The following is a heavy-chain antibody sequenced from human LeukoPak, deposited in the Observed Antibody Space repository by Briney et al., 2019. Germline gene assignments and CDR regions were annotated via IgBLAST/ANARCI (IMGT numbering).Heavy chain of an antibody. CDR2: MNPNSGNT. V-gene: IGHV1-8*01. Sequence: ASVKVSCKASGYTFTSYDINWVRQATGQGLEWMGWMNPNSGNTGYAQKFQGRVTITRNTSISTAYMELSSLRSEDTAVYYCATGGIAAAGTWVYYYMDVWGKGTTVTVSS. D-gene: IGHD6-13*01. J-gene: IGHJ6*03. CDR3: ATGGIAAAGTWVYYYMDV. CDR1: GYTFTSYD.